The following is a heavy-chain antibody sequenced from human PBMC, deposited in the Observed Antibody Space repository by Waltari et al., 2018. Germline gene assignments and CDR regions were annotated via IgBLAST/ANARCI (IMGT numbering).Heavy chain of an antibody. CDR2: ISGSGTST. CDR3: AKSRGSYSLDY. D-gene: IGHD1-26*01. Sequence: EVQLLESGGGLVQPGGSLRLSCAASGFTFGTYSMTWVRQAPGKGLEWVSGISGSGTSTYYADSVKGRFTISRDNSKNTLYLQMNSLRAEDTAVYYCAKSRGSYSLDYWGQGTLVTVSS. J-gene: IGHJ4*02. CDR1: GFTFGTYS. V-gene: IGHV3-23*01.